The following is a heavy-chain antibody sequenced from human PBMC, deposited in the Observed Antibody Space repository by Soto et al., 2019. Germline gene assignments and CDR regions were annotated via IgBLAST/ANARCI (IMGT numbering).Heavy chain of an antibody. CDR2: ISAYNGNT. CDR1: GYTFTSYG. CDR3: ARDLYYDFWGGYYTVIQFDY. D-gene: IGHD3-3*01. Sequence: ASVKVSGKASGYTFTSYGISWVRQAPGQGLEWMGWISAYNGNTNYAQKLQGRVTMTTDTSTSTAYMELRSLRSDDTAVYYCARDLYYDFWGGYYTVIQFDYWGQGTLVTVSS. J-gene: IGHJ4*02. V-gene: IGHV1-18*01.